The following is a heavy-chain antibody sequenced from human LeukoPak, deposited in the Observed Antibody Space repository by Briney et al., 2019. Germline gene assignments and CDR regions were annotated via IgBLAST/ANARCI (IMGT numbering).Heavy chain of an antibody. CDR1: GLTFSNYA. CDR3: TKARGGGMNV. V-gene: IGHV3-23*01. D-gene: IGHD3-10*01. CDR2: ISGSGGST. J-gene: IGHJ6*02. Sequence: GGSLRLSCAASGLTFSNYAMSWVRQAPGEGLEWVSVISGSGGSTYYVDSVKGRFTISRDNSKNTLYLQMNSLRAEDTAVYYCTKARGGGMNVWGQGTTVTVSS.